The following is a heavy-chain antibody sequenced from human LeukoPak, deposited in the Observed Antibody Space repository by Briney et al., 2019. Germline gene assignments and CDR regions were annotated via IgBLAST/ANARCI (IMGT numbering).Heavy chain of an antibody. J-gene: IGHJ6*02. CDR3: ARGGGLDV. Sequence: GGSLRLSCAVSGFTFSGFWMSWSRQAPGKGLEWVASINHNGNVNYYVDSVKGRFTISRDNAKNSLYLQMSNLRAEDTAVYFCARGGGLDVWGQGATVTVSS. CDR2: INHNGNVN. V-gene: IGHV3-7*03. CDR1: GFTFSGFW. D-gene: IGHD3-16*01.